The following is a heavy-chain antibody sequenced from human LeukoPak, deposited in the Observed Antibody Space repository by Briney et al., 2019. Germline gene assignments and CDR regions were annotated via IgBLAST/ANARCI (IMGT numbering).Heavy chain of an antibody. D-gene: IGHD5-12*01. J-gene: IGHJ4*02. Sequence: ASVTVSCLASGYTFTGCYMHWVRQATGQWLEWMGWMNPNSGNTGYAQKFQGRVTMTRNTSISTAYMELSSLRSEDTAVYYCARGRYSGSGDYWGQGTLVTVSS. CDR1: GYTFTGCY. CDR2: MNPNSGNT. CDR3: ARGRYSGSGDY. V-gene: IGHV1-8*02.